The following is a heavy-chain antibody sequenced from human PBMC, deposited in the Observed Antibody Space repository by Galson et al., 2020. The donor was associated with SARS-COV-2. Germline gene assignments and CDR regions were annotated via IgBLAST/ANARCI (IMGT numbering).Heavy chain of an antibody. CDR2: IDPSDSYT. CDR1: GYSFTSYW. D-gene: IGHD3-10*01. J-gene: IGHJ4*02. V-gene: IGHV5-10-1*01. CDR3: AVTMVRGKGGDY. Sequence: HGASLKISCKGSGYSFTSYWISWVRQMPGTGLGWGGRIDPSDSYTNYSPSFQGHVTISADKSISTAYLQWSSLKASDTAMYYCAVTMVRGKGGDYWGQGTLVTVSS.